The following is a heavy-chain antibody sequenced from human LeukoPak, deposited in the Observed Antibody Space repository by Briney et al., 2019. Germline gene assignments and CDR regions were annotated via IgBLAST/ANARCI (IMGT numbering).Heavy chain of an antibody. V-gene: IGHV3-21*01. CDR2: ISSSSSYI. CDR1: GFTFSSYS. Sequence: PGGSLRPSCAASGFTFSSYSMNWVRQAPGKGLEWVSSISSSSSYIYYADSVKGRFTISRDNAKNSLYLQMNSLRAEDTAVYYCARDKRGLNDFWSGYYDYFDYWGQGTLVTVSS. D-gene: IGHD3-3*01. J-gene: IGHJ4*02. CDR3: ARDKRGLNDFWSGYYDYFDY.